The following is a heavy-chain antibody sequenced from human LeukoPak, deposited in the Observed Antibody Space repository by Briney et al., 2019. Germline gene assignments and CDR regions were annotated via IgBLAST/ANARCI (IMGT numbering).Heavy chain of an antibody. CDR3: ATYLITMVRGVISPPFDY. D-gene: IGHD3-10*01. CDR1: GYTLTELS. Sequence: ASVKVSCKVSGYTLTELSMHWVRQAPGKGLEWVGGFDPEDGETIYAQKFQGRVTMTEDTSTDTAYMELSSVRSEDTAVYYCATYLITMVRGVISPPFDYWGQGTLVTVSS. J-gene: IGHJ4*02. CDR2: FDPEDGET. V-gene: IGHV1-24*01.